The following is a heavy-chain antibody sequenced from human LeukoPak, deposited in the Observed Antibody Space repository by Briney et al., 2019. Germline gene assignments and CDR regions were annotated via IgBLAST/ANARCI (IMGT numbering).Heavy chain of an antibody. J-gene: IGHJ6*02. D-gene: IGHD6-13*01. CDR3: ARERYSSSYYYYYYGMHV. Sequence: PGGSLRLSCAASGFTFSDYYMNWIRQAPGKGLEWVSYISSSGSTIYYADSVKGRFTISRDNAENSLYLQMNSLRAEDTAVYYCARERYSSSYYYYYYGMHVWGQGTTVTVSS. V-gene: IGHV3-11*01. CDR1: GFTFSDYY. CDR2: ISSSGSTI.